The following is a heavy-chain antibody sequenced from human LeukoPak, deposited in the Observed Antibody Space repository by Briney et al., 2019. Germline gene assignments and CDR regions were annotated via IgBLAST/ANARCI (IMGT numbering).Heavy chain of an antibody. V-gene: IGHV4-34*01. CDR1: GGSFSGYY. CDR2: INHSGST. CDR3: ARTRYYYNSRSYGAPYYFDY. J-gene: IGHJ4*02. D-gene: IGHD3-10*01. Sequence: PSETLSLTCAVYGGSFSGYYWSWIRQPPGKGLEWIGEINHSGSTNYNPSLKSRVTISVDTSKNQFSLKLTSVTAADTAVYYCARTRYYYNSRSYGAPYYFDYWGQGTLVTVSS.